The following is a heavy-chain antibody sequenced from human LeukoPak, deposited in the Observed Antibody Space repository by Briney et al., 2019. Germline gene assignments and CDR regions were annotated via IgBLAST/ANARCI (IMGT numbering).Heavy chain of an antibody. CDR1: GGSISSYY. D-gene: IGHD5-18*01. CDR2: IYYSGST. V-gene: IGHV4-59*01. J-gene: IGHJ5*02. CDR3: ARDRRYGRVGPWFDP. Sequence: SETLSPTCTVSGGSISSYYWSWIRQPPGKGLEYIGYIYYSGSTNYNPSLKSRVTISVDTSKNQFSLRLTSVTAADTAVYYCARDRRYGRVGPWFDPWAQGILVTVSS.